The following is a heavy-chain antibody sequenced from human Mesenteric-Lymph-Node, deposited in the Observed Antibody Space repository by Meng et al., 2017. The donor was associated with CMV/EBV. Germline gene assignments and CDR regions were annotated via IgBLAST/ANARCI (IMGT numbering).Heavy chain of an antibody. CDR3: ARGFTWFDP. Sequence: GGSLRLSCAASGFTFSSYWMHWVRQAPGKGLVWVSRITKDGSSTIYADSVKGRFTISRDNAENTLYLQINSLRAEDTAVYYCARGFTWFDPWGQGTLVTVSS. CDR2: ITKDGSST. V-gene: IGHV3-74*01. CDR1: GFTFSSYW. J-gene: IGHJ5*02.